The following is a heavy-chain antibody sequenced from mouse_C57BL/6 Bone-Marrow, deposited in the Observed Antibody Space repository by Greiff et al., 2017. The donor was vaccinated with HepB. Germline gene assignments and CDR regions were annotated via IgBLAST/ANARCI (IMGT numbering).Heavy chain of an antibody. D-gene: IGHD3-2*02. Sequence: EVQLQESGAGLVKPGGSLKLSCAASGFTFSSYAMSWVRQTPEKRLEWVAYISSGGDYIYYADTVKGRFTISRDNARNTLYLQMSSLKSEDTAMYYCTRDEDSSGYFDYWGQGTTLTVSS. CDR2: ISSGGDYI. CDR1: GFTFSSYA. J-gene: IGHJ2*01. CDR3: TRDEDSSGYFDY. V-gene: IGHV5-9-1*02.